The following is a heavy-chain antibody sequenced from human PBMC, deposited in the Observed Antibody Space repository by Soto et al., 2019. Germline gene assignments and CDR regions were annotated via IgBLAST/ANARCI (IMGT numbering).Heavy chain of an antibody. CDR1: VGSINSGAHY. D-gene: IGHD2-21*01. V-gene: IGHV4-31*03. J-gene: IGHJ4*02. CDR2: IYYSGDT. Sequence: SETLSLTCTVSVGSINSGAHYWSWLRQHPGKGLEWIGYIYYSGDTQYNPSLKSRVTISLDTSKNQFSLKLNSVTAADTAVYYCACDVVGITHFDSCGLRILVTVSS. CDR3: ACDVVGITHFDS.